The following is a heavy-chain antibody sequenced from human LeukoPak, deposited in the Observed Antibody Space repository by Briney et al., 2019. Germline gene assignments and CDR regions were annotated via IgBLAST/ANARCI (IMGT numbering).Heavy chain of an antibody. J-gene: IGHJ6*02. CDR2: IIYNDGSP. CDR3: ARDRPYGAVGDMDV. V-gene: IGHV3-23*03. D-gene: IGHD3-16*01. Sequence: GGSLRLSCEASGFTFSSYAMAWVRQAPGKGLEWVSIIYNDGSPYYTDSVKGRFTISKDNFKNRLYLQMNSLRAEDTAVYYCARDRPYGAVGDMDVWGQGTTVTVSS. CDR1: GFTFSSYA.